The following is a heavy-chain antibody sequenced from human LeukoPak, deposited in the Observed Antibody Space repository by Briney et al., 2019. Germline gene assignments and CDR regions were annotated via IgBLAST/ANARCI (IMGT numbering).Heavy chain of an antibody. J-gene: IGHJ4*02. CDR1: GFTFSRHG. CDR3: ARELSIVGAL. CDR2: ISNDGSRK. D-gene: IGHD1-26*01. Sequence: GRSLRLSCAPSGFTFSRHGMHWVRQAPGKGLEWVAIISNDGSRKYYAHSVEGRFTISRDNSKNTLYLQMDSLRAEDTAVYYCARELSIVGALWGQGTLVTVSS. V-gene: IGHV3-30*03.